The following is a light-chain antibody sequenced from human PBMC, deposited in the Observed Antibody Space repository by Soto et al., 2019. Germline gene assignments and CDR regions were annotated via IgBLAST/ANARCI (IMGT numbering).Light chain of an antibody. CDR2: AAS. Sequence: DIQMPPSPSSLSASVGDRVTITCRASQSISSYLNWYQQTPGKAPKLLIYAASSLQSGVPSRFSGSGSGTDFTLTIGSLQPEDFATYYCQQSYSTPSITFGQGTRLEIK. J-gene: IGKJ5*01. V-gene: IGKV1-39*01. CDR3: QQSYSTPSIT. CDR1: QSISSY.